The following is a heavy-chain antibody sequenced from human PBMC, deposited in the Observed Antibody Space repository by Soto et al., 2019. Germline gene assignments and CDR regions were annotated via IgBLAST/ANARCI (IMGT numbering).Heavy chain of an antibody. Sequence: ASVKVSCKASGYTFTSYGISWVRQAPGQGLEWMGWISAYNGNTNYAQKLQGRVTMTTDTSTSTAYMELRSLRSDDAAVYYCARGNVVVAATYGMDVWGQGTTVTVSS. D-gene: IGHD2-15*01. CDR3: ARGNVVVAATYGMDV. J-gene: IGHJ6*02. CDR2: ISAYNGNT. V-gene: IGHV1-18*01. CDR1: GYTFTSYG.